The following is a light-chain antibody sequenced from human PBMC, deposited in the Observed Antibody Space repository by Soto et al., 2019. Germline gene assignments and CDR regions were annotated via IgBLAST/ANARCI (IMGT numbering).Light chain of an antibody. CDR1: HSVSSN. CDR3: QQYNNWPHT. V-gene: IGKV3D-15*01. CDR2: GAS. J-gene: IGKJ2*01. Sequence: EIAMTPAPGTLSLSPGVRATLSCRLGHSVSSNLAWYQQKPGQAPRLLIYGASTRATGIPDRFRGSGSGTEFTLTISSLQSEDFAVYYCQQYNNWPHTFGQGTEVDIK.